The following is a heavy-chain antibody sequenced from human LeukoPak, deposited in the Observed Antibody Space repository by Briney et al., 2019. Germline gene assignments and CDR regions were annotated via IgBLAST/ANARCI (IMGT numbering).Heavy chain of an antibody. CDR3: AKDITKQQLASPFDY. J-gene: IGHJ4*02. CDR1: GFTFSSYG. D-gene: IGHD6-13*01. CDR2: IRYDGSNK. Sequence: GGSLRLSCAASGFTFSSYGMHWVREAPGKGLGWVAFIRYDGSNKYYADSVKGRFTISRDNSKNTLYLQMNSLRAEDTAVYYCAKDITKQQLASPFDYWGQGTLVTVSS. V-gene: IGHV3-30*02.